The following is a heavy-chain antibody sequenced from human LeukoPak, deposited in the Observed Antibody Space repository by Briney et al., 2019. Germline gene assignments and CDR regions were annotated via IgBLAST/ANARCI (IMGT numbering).Heavy chain of an antibody. J-gene: IGHJ5*02. CDR3: AKDHIVVVPAATNWFDP. CDR1: GFTFSSYG. D-gene: IGHD2-2*01. CDR2: IRYDGGNK. Sequence: GGSLRLSCAASGFTFSSYGMHWVRQAPGKGLEWVAFIRYDGGNKYYADSVKGRFTISRDNSKNTLYLQMNSLRAEDTAVYYCAKDHIVVVPAATNWFDPWGQGTLVTVSS. V-gene: IGHV3-30*02.